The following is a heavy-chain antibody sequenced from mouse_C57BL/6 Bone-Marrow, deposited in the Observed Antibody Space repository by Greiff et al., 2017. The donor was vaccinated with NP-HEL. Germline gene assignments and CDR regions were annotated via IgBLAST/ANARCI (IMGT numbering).Heavy chain of an antibody. CDR1: VYAFSSSW. CDR3: ASPHYYGSSYDAMDY. D-gene: IGHD1-1*01. J-gene: IGHJ4*01. CDR2: IYPGDGDT. Sequence: QVQLQQSGPELVKPGASVKISCKASVYAFSSSWMNWVKQRPGTGLEWIGRIYPGDGDTNYNGKFQGKATLTADKSSSTAYMQRSSLTSEDSAVYFCASPHYYGSSYDAMDYWGQGTSVTVSS. V-gene: IGHV1-82*01.